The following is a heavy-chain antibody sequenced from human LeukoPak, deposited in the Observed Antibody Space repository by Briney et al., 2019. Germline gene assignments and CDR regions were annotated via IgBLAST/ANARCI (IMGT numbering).Heavy chain of an antibody. CDR1: GFTFSSYG. J-gene: IGHJ4*02. CDR2: IRYDGSNK. CDR3: AKDLTSYSSSGFDY. V-gene: IGHV3-30*02. Sequence: PGGSLRLSCAASGFTFSSYGMHWVRQAPGKGLEGVAFIRYDGSNKYYADSVKGRFTISRDNSKNTLYLQMNSLRAEDTAVYYCAKDLTSYSSSGFDYWGQGTLVTVSS. D-gene: IGHD6-6*01.